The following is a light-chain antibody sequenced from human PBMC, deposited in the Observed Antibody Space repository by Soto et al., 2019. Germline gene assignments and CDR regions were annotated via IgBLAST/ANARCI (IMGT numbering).Light chain of an antibody. Sequence: QSALTQPASVSGSPGQSITISCTGTRSDIGNSNLVSWYQQHPGEAPKLLIYAGTKRPSGVSDRFSGSNSGITASLTISGLQAEDEAHYFCCSYARSPIVVFAEGTKLTVL. V-gene: IGLV2-23*01. J-gene: IGLJ2*01. CDR3: CSYARSPIVV. CDR1: RSDIGNSNL. CDR2: AGT.